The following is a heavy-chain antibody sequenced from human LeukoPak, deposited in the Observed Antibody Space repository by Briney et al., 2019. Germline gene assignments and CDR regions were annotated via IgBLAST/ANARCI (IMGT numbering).Heavy chain of an antibody. CDR3: TTDTEGGYDSSGYYP. Sequence: YPGGSLRLSCAASGFTFSNAWMSWVRQAPGKGLEWVGRIKSKTDGGTTDYAAPVKGRFTISRDDSKNTLYLQMNSLKTEDTAVYYCTTDTEGGYDSSGYYPWGQGTLVTVSS. D-gene: IGHD3-22*01. J-gene: IGHJ5*02. V-gene: IGHV3-15*01. CDR2: IKSKTDGGTT. CDR1: GFTFSNAW.